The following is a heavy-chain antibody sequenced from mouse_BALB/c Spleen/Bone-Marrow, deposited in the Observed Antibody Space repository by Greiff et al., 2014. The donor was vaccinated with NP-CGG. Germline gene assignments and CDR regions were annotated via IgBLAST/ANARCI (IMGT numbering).Heavy chain of an antibody. J-gene: IGHJ4*01. CDR3: ARVLRYAMDY. Sequence: VKLVESGPGLVAPSQSLSITCTVSGFSLTSYGVHWVRQPPGKGLEWLGVIWAGGSTNYNSALMSRLSISKDNSKSQVFLKMNSLQTDDTAMYSCARVLRYAMDYWGQGTSVTVSS. CDR2: IWAGGST. V-gene: IGHV2-9*02. CDR1: GFSLTSYG.